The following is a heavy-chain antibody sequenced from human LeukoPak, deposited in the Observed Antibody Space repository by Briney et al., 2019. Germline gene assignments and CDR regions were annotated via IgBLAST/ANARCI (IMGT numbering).Heavy chain of an antibody. Sequence: GGSLRLSCAASGFTFSNYWMSWVRQAPGKGLEWVANIKQDGSEKYYVDSVKGRFTISRDNAKNSLYLQMNSLRAEDTAVYYRARDKDVGPTILVYWGQGTLVTVSS. V-gene: IGHV3-7*01. J-gene: IGHJ4*02. CDR1: GFTFSNYW. CDR3: ARDKDVGPTILVY. D-gene: IGHD1-26*01. CDR2: IKQDGSEK.